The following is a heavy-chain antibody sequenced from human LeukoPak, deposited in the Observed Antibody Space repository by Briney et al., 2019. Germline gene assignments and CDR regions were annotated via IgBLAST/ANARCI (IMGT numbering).Heavy chain of an antibody. Sequence: PGGSLRLSCTVSGFTVSSNSMSWVRQAPGKGLEWVSFIYSGGSTQYSDSVKGRFTISRDNSKNTLYLQMNSLRAEDTAVYYCAIDIVVVPAAILVEGWGQGTLVTVSS. CDR1: GFTVSSNS. V-gene: IGHV3-53*01. CDR3: AIDIVVVPAAILVEG. CDR2: IYSGGST. J-gene: IGHJ4*02. D-gene: IGHD2-2*01.